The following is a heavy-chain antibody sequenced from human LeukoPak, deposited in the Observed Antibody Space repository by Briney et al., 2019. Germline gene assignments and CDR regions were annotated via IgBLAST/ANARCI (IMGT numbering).Heavy chain of an antibody. CDR1: GLTFSDYY. J-gene: IGHJ1*01. Sequence: GGSLRLSCAASGLTFSDYYVSWIRQAPGKGLQWVSYISSGGDIMHYADSVKGRFTSSRDNAKNSGYLEMNSLGAEDTAVYYCATNLIGAGEYFQQWGQGTLLTVSS. CDR2: ISSGGDIM. V-gene: IGHV3-11*01. D-gene: IGHD2/OR15-2a*01. CDR3: ATNLIGAGEYFQQ.